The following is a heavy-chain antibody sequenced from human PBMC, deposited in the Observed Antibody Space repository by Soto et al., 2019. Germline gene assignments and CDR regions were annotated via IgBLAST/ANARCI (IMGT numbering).Heavy chain of an antibody. CDR3: AKDSYFYYSSGYHLDAFDI. CDR1: GFTFSSYA. CDR2: ISGSGGST. Sequence: GGSLRLSCAASGFTFSSYAMSWVRQAPGKGLEWVSAISGSGGSTYYADSVKGRFTISRDNSKNTLYLQMNSLRAEDTAVYYCAKDSYFYYSSGYHLDAFDIWAQRTTVTVS. D-gene: IGHD3-22*01. V-gene: IGHV3-23*01. J-gene: IGHJ3*02.